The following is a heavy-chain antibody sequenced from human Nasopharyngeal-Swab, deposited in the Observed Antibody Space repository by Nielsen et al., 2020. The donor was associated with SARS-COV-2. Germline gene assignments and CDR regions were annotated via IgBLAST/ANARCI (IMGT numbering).Heavy chain of an antibody. CDR2: TSIRGTT. CDR3: ARGRPGTYYTYYYGLGV. CDR1: DDSLRRGGFY. J-gene: IGHJ6*02. V-gene: IGHV4-61*02. D-gene: IGHD1-26*01. Sequence: SETLSLTCSVSDDSLRRGGFYWTWIRQPAGRGLEVIGRTSIRGTTNYSPPFKNRVTMSLDTSKKQFFLRLASVSAADTAIYYCARGRPGTYYTYYYGLGVWGQGTTVTVSS.